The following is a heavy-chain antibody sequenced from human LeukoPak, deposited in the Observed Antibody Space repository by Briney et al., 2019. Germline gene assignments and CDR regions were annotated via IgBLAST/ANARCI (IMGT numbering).Heavy chain of an antibody. CDR1: GFTFSSYA. Sequence: SGGSLRLSCAASGFTFSSYAMHWVRQAPGKGLEWVAVISYDGSNKYYADSVKGRFTISRDNSKNTLYLQMNSLRAEDTAVYYCARDPVSDSSGPYFDYWGQGTLVTVSS. CDR3: ARDPVSDSSGPYFDY. CDR2: ISYDGSNK. V-gene: IGHV3-30-3*01. D-gene: IGHD3-22*01. J-gene: IGHJ4*02.